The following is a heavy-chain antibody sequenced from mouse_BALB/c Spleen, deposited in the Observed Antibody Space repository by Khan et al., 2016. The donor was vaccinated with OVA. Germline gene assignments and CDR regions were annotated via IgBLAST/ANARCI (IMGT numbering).Heavy chain of an antibody. D-gene: IGHD1-2*01. CDR1: GFTFSNYW. V-gene: IGHV6-6*02. CDR3: WIRL. CDR2: VRLRSDDYVP. Sequence: EVKLEVFGGRLLQPGGSMKLSCVASGFTFSNYWMNWVRQSPERGLEWVAEVRLRSDDYVPHYAESVKGRFTISRDDSKSSVYLQRNNLRDEDTGIYYCWIRLWGQGTTITVSS. J-gene: IGHJ2*01.